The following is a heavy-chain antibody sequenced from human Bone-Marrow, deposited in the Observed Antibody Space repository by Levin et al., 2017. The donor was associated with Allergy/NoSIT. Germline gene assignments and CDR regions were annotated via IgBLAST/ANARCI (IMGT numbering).Heavy chain of an antibody. CDR1: GFPFTGYA. V-gene: IGHV3-23*01. D-gene: IGHD2-2*01. J-gene: IGHJ4*02. CDR2: MSHTGIT. CDR3: AHLQLTTIVDGENY. Sequence: PGGSLRLSCAASGFPFTGYAMSWIRQAPGKGLEWVSGMSHTGITYYADSVKGRFTISRDTSKNTLFLQMNNVRVEDTAVYYCAHLQLTTIVDGENYWGQGTLVTVSA.